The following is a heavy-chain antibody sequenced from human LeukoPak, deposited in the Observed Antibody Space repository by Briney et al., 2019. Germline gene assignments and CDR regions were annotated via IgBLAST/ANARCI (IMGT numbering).Heavy chain of an antibody. J-gene: IGHJ4*02. D-gene: IGHD3-10*01. CDR3: ATGARIITMAKGVIAFDY. CDR2: ISAYNGNT. CDR1: GYTFTSYG. Sequence: ASVKVSCKASGYTFTSYGISWVRQAPGQGLEWMGWISAYNGNTNYAQKLQGRVTMTTDTSTSTAYMELRSLRSEDTAVYYCATGARIITMAKGVIAFDYWGQGTLVTVSS. V-gene: IGHV1-18*01.